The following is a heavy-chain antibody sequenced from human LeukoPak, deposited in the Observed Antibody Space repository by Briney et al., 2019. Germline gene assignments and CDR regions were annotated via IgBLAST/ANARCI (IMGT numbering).Heavy chain of an antibody. CDR3: VRLDEYPAGFDY. D-gene: IGHD2-2*01. CDR1: GFTFSSYW. J-gene: IGHJ4*02. Sequence: PGGSLRLSCAASGFTFSSYWMHWVRQAPGKGLVWVSRINSDGSSISYADSEKGRFTISRDNAKNTLYLQMNSLRAEDTAVYYCVRLDEYPAGFDYWGQGTLVTVSS. CDR2: INSDGSSI. V-gene: IGHV3-74*01.